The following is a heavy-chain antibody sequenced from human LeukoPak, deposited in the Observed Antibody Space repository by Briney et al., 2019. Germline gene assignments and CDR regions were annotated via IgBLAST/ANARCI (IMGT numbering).Heavy chain of an antibody. CDR1: GFTFDDYG. CDR2: ISSSSSYI. CDR3: ARGIGLFDTADYYYYGMDV. Sequence: GGSLRLACAASGFTFDDYGMSWVRQAPGKGLEWVSSISSSSSYIYYADSVKGRFTLSRDNAKNSLYLQMNSLRAEDTAVYYCARGIGLFDTADYYYYGMDVWGQGTTVTVSS. J-gene: IGHJ6*02. V-gene: IGHV3-21*01. D-gene: IGHD5-18*01.